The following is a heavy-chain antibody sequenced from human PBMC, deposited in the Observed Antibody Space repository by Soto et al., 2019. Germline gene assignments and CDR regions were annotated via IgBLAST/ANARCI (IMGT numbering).Heavy chain of an antibody. CDR3: VRGASLNFDY. Sequence: EVQLVESGGGVLRPGGSLRLSCAASGCTFDDYGMSWARHAPGKGLEWVSGVNWNGGSTGYADSVKGRFTISRDNAKNSLYLQMNSLRAEDTAFYYCVRGASLNFDYWGQGTLVTVSS. J-gene: IGHJ4*02. CDR1: GCTFDDYG. D-gene: IGHD1-26*01. CDR2: VNWNGGST. V-gene: IGHV3-20*04.